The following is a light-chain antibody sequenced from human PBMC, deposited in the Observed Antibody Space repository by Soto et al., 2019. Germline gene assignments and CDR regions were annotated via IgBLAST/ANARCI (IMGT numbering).Light chain of an antibody. CDR1: QTALYSSNNKNY. CDR3: QQYYSTPLT. CDR2: WAS. V-gene: IGKV4-1*01. J-gene: IGKJ1*01. Sequence: DIVMTQSPDSLAVSLVERATINSKSSQTALYSSNNKNYLAWYQQKPGQPPKLLIYWASTPESGVPDRFSGSGSGTDFTLTISGLQAEDVAVYYCQQYYSTPLTFGQGTKVDVK.